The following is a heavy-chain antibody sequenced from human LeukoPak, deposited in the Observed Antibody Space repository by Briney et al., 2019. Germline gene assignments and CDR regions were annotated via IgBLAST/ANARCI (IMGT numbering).Heavy chain of an antibody. D-gene: IGHD3-3*01. Sequence: ASVKVSCKASGYTFTSYYMHWVRQAPGQGLEWMGIINPSGGSTSYAQKFQGRVTMTRDTSTSTVYMELSSLRSEDTAVYYCAREVMLSGHHPNAFDIWGQGTMVTVSS. V-gene: IGHV1-46*03. CDR2: INPSGGST. J-gene: IGHJ3*02. CDR1: GYTFTSYY. CDR3: AREVMLSGHHPNAFDI.